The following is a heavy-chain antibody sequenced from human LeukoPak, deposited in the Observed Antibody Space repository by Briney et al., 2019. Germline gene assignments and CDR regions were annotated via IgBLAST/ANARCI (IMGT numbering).Heavy chain of an antibody. CDR3: TTMAGIVGAKYFDY. CDR1: VFTFSNAW. J-gene: IGHJ4*02. CDR2: MKSKTDDGTT. Sequence: GGCLRLSCAASVFTFSNAWMNWVRQAPWKGLEWVGRMKSKTDDGTTDYAAPVKGRFTLSRDDSKNTLFLQMNSLKIEDTAVYYCTTMAGIVGAKYFDYWGQGILVTVSS. D-gene: IGHD1-26*01. V-gene: IGHV3-15*07.